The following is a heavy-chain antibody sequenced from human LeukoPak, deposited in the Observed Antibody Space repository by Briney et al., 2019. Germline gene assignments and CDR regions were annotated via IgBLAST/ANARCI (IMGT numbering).Heavy chain of an antibody. CDR2: ISAYNGNT. V-gene: IGHV1-18*01. CDR1: GYTFTSYG. CDR3: ARAPTIRCFDWFVDY. J-gene: IGHJ4*02. D-gene: IGHD3-9*01. Sequence: ASVKVSCKASGYTFTSYGISWVRQAPGQGLEWMGWISAYNGNTNYAQKLQGRVTMTTDTSTSTAYMELRSLRSDDTAVYYCARAPTIRCFDWFVDYWGQGTLVTVSS.